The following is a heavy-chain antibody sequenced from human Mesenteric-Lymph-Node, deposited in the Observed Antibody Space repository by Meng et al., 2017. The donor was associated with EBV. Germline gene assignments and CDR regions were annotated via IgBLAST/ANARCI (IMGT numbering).Heavy chain of an antibody. Sequence: QLQGLWLGPGLVQPSETLSLTCTVSCGSVSSSSSYWGWIRQPPGKGLEWIGNIYYSGSTYYNPSLKSRLTVSVDTSKNQFSLKLSSVTAADTAMYYCERDRDIVVPSGFDPWGQGTLVTVSS. CDR1: CGSVSSSSSY. D-gene: IGHD2-21*01. CDR2: IYYSGST. V-gene: IGHV4-39*07. CDR3: ERDRDIVVPSGFDP. J-gene: IGHJ5*01.